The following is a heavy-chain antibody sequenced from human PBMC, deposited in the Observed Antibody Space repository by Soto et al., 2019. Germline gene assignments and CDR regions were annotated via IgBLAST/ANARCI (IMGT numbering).Heavy chain of an antibody. J-gene: IGHJ6*02. CDR3: ARDCSSTSCSSSTAAIYYYYGMDV. V-gene: IGHV1-69*13. Sequence: SVKVSCKASGGTFSSYAISWVRQAPGQGLEWMGGIIPIFGTANYAQKFQGRVTITADESTSTAYMELSSLRSEDTAVYYCARDCSSTSCSSSTAAIYYYYGMDVWGQGTTVTVSS. D-gene: IGHD2-2*01. CDR2: IIPIFGTA. CDR1: GGTFSSYA.